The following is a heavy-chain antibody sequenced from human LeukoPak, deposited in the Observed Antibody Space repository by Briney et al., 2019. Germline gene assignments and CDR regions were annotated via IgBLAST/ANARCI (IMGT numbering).Heavy chain of an antibody. V-gene: IGHV3-21*01. CDR3: ARDRRQREYCSGGSCYSGRYFDY. CDR1: GFTFSSYS. D-gene: IGHD2-15*01. CDR2: ISSSNSYI. J-gene: IGHJ4*02. Sequence: GGSLRLSCAASGFTFSSYSMNWVRQAPGKGLEWVSSISSSNSYIYYADSVKGRFTISRDNAKNSLYLQMNSLRAEDTAVYYCARDRRQREYCSGGSCYSGRYFDYWGQGTLVTVSS.